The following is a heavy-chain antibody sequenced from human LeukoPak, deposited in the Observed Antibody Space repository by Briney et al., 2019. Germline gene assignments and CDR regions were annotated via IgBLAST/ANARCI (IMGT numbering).Heavy chain of an antibody. J-gene: IGHJ4*02. CDR1: GFTFSSYA. CDR2: ISGSGGST. D-gene: IGHD6-19*01. V-gene: IGHV3-23*01. CDR3: AKVSRSGSYYFDS. Sequence: GSLRLSCAASGFTFSSYAMSWARQAPGKGLEWVSAISGSGGSTYYADSVKGRFTISRDNSKNTLYLQMNSLRAEDTAVYYCAKVSRSGSYYFDSWGQGTLVTVSS.